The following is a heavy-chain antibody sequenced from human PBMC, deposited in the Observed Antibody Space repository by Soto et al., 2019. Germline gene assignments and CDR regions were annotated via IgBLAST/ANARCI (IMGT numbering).Heavy chain of an antibody. CDR2: IYYSGST. CDR3: ARDLSYYDSSGYYGYAFDI. CDR1: GGSISSGGYY. V-gene: IGHV4-31*03. D-gene: IGHD3-22*01. J-gene: IGHJ3*02. Sequence: SETLSLTCTVSGGSISSGGYYWSWIRQHPGKGLEWIGYIYYSGSTYYNPSLKSRVTISVDTSKNQFSLKLSSVTAADTAVYYCARDLSYYDSSGYYGYAFDIWGQGTMVTVS.